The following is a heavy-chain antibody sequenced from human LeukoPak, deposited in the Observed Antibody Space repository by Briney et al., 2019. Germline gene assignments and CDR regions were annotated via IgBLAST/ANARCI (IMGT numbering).Heavy chain of an antibody. J-gene: IGHJ4*02. D-gene: IGHD3-3*01. CDR1: RNTHNKKT. CDR2: ISGDGGDT. V-gene: IGHV3-43*02. CDR3: TKGIGGSGYYGVDY. Sequence: PGGSPRLSRAAPRNTHNKKTKHPHPQTPRKGPEWVPLISGDGGDTYYADSVKGRFTISRDNSKNSLYLQMNSLRTEDTALYYCTKGIGGSGYYGVDYWGQGTLVTVSS.